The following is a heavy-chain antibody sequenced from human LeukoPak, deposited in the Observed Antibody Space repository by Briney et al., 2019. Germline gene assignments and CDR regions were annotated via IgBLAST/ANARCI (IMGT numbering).Heavy chain of an antibody. Sequence: ASVKVSCKASGYTFTGYYMHWVRQAPGQGLEWMGWINPNSGGTNYAQKFQGWVTMTRDTSISTAYVELSRLRSDDTAVYYCARAYYYDSGGYWFDPWGQGTLVTVSS. V-gene: IGHV1-2*04. D-gene: IGHD3-22*01. CDR2: INPNSGGT. J-gene: IGHJ5*02. CDR1: GYTFTGYY. CDR3: ARAYYYDSGGYWFDP.